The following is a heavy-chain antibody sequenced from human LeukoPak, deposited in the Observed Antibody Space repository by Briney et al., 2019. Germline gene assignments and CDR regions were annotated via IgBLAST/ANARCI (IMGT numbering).Heavy chain of an antibody. CDR2: ISSSSSYI. J-gene: IGHJ4*02. CDR3: ARDGYSSSWYVY. CDR1: GFTFSSYS. D-gene: IGHD6-13*01. V-gene: IGHV3-21*01. Sequence: GGSLILSCAASGFTFSSYSMNWVRQAPGKGLEWVSSISSSSSYIYYADSVKGRFTISRDNAKNSLYLQMNSLRAEDTAVYYCARDGYSSSWYVYWGQGTLVTVSS.